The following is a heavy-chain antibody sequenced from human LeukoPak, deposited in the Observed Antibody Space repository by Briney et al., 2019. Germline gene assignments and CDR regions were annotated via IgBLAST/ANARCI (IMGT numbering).Heavy chain of an antibody. D-gene: IGHD6-19*01. CDR2: IYHSGRT. J-gene: IGHJ6*03. V-gene: IGHV4-38-2*02. CDR1: GYSISSGYY. CDR3: ARSRQWHYYYMDV. Sequence: SETLSLTCTVSGYSISSGYYWGWIRQPPGKGLEWIGSIYHSGRTFYNPSLKSRVTISVDTSKNQFSLKLTSVTAADTAVYYCARSRQWHYYYMDVWGKGTTVTVSS.